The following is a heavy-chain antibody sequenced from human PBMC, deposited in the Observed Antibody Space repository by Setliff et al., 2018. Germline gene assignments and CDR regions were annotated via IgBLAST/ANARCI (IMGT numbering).Heavy chain of an antibody. CDR1: GYTFTSYD. Sequence: GASVKVSCKASGYTFTSYDXNWVRQATGQGLEWMGWMNPNSGNTGYAQKFQGRVTITADESTSTAYMELSSLKSEDTAVYYCARIGGSTTVNLLGLFQTPPDAFDIWGQGTMVTVSS. V-gene: IGHV1-8*03. CDR3: ARIGGSTTVNLLGLFQTPPDAFDI. CDR2: MNPNSGNT. J-gene: IGHJ3*02. D-gene: IGHD4-17*01.